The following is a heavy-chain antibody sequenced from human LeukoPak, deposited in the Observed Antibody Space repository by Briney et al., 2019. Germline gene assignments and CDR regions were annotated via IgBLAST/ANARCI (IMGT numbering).Heavy chain of an antibody. CDR1: GGSISSGDYY. J-gene: IGHJ4*02. CDR2: IYYSGST. CDR3: ARGGTMAHFDY. V-gene: IGHV4-30-4*01. Sequence: SETLSLTCTVSGGSISSGDYYWSWIRQPPGKGLEWIGYIYYSGSTYYNPSLKSRVTISVDTSKNQFSLKLSSVTAADTAVYYCARGGTMAHFDYWGQGTLVTVSS. D-gene: IGHD3-10*01.